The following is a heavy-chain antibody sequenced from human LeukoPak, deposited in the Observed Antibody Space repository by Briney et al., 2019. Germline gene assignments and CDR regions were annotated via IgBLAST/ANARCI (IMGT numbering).Heavy chain of an antibody. CDR1: GYTFTSYA. CDR2: INAGNGNT. D-gene: IGHD3-9*01. V-gene: IGHV1-3*01. Sequence: GASVTVSCKASGYTFTSYAMHWVRQAPGQRLEWMGWINAGNGNTKYSQKFQGRVTITRDTSASTAYMELSSLRSEDTAVYYCASLNYDILTGSDTDAFDIWGQGTMVTVSS. J-gene: IGHJ3*02. CDR3: ASLNYDILTGSDTDAFDI.